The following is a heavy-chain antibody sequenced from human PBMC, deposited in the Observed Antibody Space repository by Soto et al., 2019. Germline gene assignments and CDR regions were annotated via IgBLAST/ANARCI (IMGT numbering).Heavy chain of an antibody. CDR3: ARGINYYDSGDDAFDI. Sequence: QVQLVQSGAEVKKPGASVKVSCKASGYTFTSYDINWVRQATGQGLEWMGWMNPNSGNTGYAQKLQGRVTMTRNTSISTAYMEPISLRSEDTAVYYCARGINYYDSGDDAFDIWGQGTMVTVSS. J-gene: IGHJ3*02. CDR1: GYTFTSYD. D-gene: IGHD3-10*01. CDR2: MNPNSGNT. V-gene: IGHV1-8*01.